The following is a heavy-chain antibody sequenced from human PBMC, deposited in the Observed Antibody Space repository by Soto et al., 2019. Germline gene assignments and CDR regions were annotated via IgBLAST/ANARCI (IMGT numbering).Heavy chain of an antibody. V-gene: IGHV4-34*01. CDR2: INHSGST. Sequence: PSETLSLTCAVYGGSFSGYYWSWIRQPPGKGLEWIGEINHSGSTNYNPSLKSRITISVDTSKNQFSLKLSSVTAADTAVYYCARGVPRAAAGTNWFDPWGQGTLVTVSS. D-gene: IGHD6-13*01. J-gene: IGHJ5*02. CDR1: GGSFSGYY. CDR3: ARGVPRAAAGTNWFDP.